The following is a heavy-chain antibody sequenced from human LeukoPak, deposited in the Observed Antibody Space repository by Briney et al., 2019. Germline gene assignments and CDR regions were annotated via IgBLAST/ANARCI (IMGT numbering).Heavy chain of an antibody. Sequence: PGGSLRLSCAASGFTFSSYSMNWVRQAPGKGPEWVSSISSSSSSYKYYADSVKGRFTISRDNSKNTLYLQMNSLRAEDTAVYYCARDLGQYYDTSDNWFDPWGQGTLVTVSS. CDR3: ARDLGQYYDTSDNWFDP. CDR2: ISSSSSSYK. V-gene: IGHV3-21*01. D-gene: IGHD3-22*01. CDR1: GFTFSSYS. J-gene: IGHJ5*02.